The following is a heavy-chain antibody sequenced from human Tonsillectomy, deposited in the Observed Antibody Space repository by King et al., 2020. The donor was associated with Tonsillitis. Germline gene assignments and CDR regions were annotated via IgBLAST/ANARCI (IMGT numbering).Heavy chain of an antibody. Sequence: VQLVESGGGLVQPGGSLRLSCAASGFTFSTYPMTWVRQAPGKGLEAISSVSASGDKTYYTDSVRGRFSISRDNSKGTVSLQMNSLRAEDTAVYYCAKVLSVTTVYYYGLDVWGQGTTVTVSS. CDR3: AKVLSVTTVYYYGLDV. CDR2: VSASGDKT. CDR1: GFTFSTYP. J-gene: IGHJ6*02. V-gene: IGHV3-23*04. D-gene: IGHD4-17*01.